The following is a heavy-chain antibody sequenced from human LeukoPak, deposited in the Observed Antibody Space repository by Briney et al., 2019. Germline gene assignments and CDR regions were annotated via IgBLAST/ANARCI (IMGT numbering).Heavy chain of an antibody. CDR1: GGSISNYY. V-gene: IGHV4-59*08. CDR2: IYYSGST. D-gene: IGHD5-18*01. Sequence: SETLSLTCTVSGGSISNYYWSWIRQPPGKGLEWIGYIYYSGSTNYNPSLKSRVTISLDTSKNQFSLKLNSVTAADTAVYYCARGSTAMAIFDYWGQGTLVTVSS. CDR3: ARGSTAMAIFDY. J-gene: IGHJ4*02.